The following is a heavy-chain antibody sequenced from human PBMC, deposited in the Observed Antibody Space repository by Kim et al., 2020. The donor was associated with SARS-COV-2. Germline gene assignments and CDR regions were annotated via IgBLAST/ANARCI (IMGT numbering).Heavy chain of an antibody. CDR2: ISYGGSNK. CDR1: GFTFSSYG. Sequence: GGSLRLSCAASGFTFSSYGMHWVRQAPGKGLEWVAFISYGGSNKYYADSVKGRFTISRDNAKNTLYLQMNSLRAEDTAVYYCAKAHYGDNSCNWGQGTLVTVSS. J-gene: IGHJ4*02. D-gene: IGHD4-17*01. CDR3: AKAHYGDNSCN. V-gene: IGHV3-30*18.